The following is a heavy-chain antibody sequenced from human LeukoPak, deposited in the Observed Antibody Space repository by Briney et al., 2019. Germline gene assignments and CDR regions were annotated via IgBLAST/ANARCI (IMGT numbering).Heavy chain of an antibody. D-gene: IGHD6-19*01. CDR1: GFSFSSYA. CDR3: AKRISGWYFTDY. J-gene: IGHJ4*02. CDR2: ISGSSGYT. V-gene: IGHV3-23*01. Sequence: GGSLRLSCAASGFSFSSYAMSWVRQAPGKGLEWVSAISGSSGYTYYADSVEGRFTISRDNSKNTLYLQMNSLTAEDTAVYYCAKRISGWYFTDYWGQGTLVTVSS.